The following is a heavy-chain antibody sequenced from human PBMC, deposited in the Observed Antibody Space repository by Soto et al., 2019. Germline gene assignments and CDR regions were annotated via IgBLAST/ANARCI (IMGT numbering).Heavy chain of an antibody. CDR1: GLSFRGSY. CDR2: INHSGST. D-gene: IGHD3-10*01. J-gene: IGHJ3*02. Sequence: SATLSLTCAVHGLSFRGSYWTWIRQPPGTGLEWIGEINHSGSTNYNPSLKSRVTISVDTSKNQFSLKLSSVTAADTAVYYCARVWGGAFDIWGQGTMVT. V-gene: IGHV4-34*01. CDR3: ARVWGGAFDI.